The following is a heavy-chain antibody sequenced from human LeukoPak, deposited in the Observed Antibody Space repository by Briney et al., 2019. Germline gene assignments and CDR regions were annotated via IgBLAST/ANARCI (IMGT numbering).Heavy chain of an antibody. V-gene: IGHV4-34*01. CDR1: GGSFSGYY. Sequence: SETPSLTCAVYGGSFSGYYWGWIRQPPGKGLEWIGEINHSGSTNYNPSLKSRVTISVDTSKNQFSLKLSSVTAADTAVYYCARDDYAYYYGMDVWGQGTTVTVSS. D-gene: IGHD4-17*01. J-gene: IGHJ6*02. CDR2: INHSGST. CDR3: ARDDYAYYYGMDV.